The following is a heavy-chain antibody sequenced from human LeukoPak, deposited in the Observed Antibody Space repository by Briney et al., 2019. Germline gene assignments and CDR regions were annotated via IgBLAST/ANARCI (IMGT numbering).Heavy chain of an antibody. CDR3: ARSEAAAGTGWFDP. D-gene: IGHD6-13*01. Sequence: GESLQISCKGSGYSFTSYWIGWVRQLPGKGLEWMGIIYPGDSDTRYSPSFQGQVTISADKSISTAYLQWSSLKASDTAMYYCARSEAAAGTGWFDPWGQGTLVTVSS. V-gene: IGHV5-51*01. CDR2: IYPGDSDT. J-gene: IGHJ5*02. CDR1: GYSFTSYW.